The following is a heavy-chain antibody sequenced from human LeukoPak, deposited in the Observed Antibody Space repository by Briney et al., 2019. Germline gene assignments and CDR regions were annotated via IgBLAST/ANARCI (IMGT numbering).Heavy chain of an antibody. CDR3: ASGRDGYRYFDY. CDR2: IKQDGSEK. D-gene: IGHD5-24*01. Sequence: GGSLRLSCAASGFTFSSYWMTWVRQAPGKGLEWVANIKQDGSEKYYVDSVKGRFTISRDNAKNSLYLQMNSLRAEDTAVYYCASGRDGYRYFDYWGQGTLVTVSS. CDR1: GFTFSSYW. V-gene: IGHV3-7*01. J-gene: IGHJ4*02.